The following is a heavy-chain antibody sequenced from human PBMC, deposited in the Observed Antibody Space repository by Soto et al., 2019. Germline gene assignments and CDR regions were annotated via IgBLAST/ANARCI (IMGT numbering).Heavy chain of an antibody. V-gene: IGHV4-4*02. CDR1: GGSISSSNW. J-gene: IGHJ3*02. CDR3: ARDLNALYSDRWYDAFDI. D-gene: IGHD1-26*01. CDR2: IYHSGST. Sequence: PSETLSLTCAVSGGSISSSNWWSWVRQPPGKGLEWIGEIYHSGSTNYNPSLKSRVTISVDKSKNQFSLKLSSVTAEDTAVYYCARDLNALYSDRWYDAFDIWGQGTMVTVSS.